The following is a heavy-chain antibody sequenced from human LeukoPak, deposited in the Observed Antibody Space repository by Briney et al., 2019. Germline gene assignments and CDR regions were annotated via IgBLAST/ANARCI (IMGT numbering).Heavy chain of an antibody. J-gene: IGHJ5*02. CDR2: VNPISGNT. D-gene: IGHD2-15*01. CDR3: ARISGSRKNWFDP. V-gene: IGHV1-8*02. Sequence: ASVKVSCKASGYTFTSYGISWVRQAPGQGLEWMGWVNPISGNTGYAQKFQGRVTMTRNTSISTAYMELSSLTSEDTAVYYCARISGSRKNWFDPWGQGTLVTVSS. CDR1: GYTFTSYG.